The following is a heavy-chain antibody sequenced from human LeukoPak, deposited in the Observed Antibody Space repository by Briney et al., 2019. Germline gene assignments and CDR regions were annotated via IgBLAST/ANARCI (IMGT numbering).Heavy chain of an antibody. D-gene: IGHD3-10*01. Sequence: SVKVSCKASGYIFTRYYMHWVRQAPGQGLEWMGGIIPMFGTSNYAQKFQGRVTMTADKSTSTFYMTLSSLKSEDTAIYYCARMGVNSDDANLSPWGFDYWGQGTLVTVSS. V-gene: IGHV1-69*06. J-gene: IGHJ4*02. CDR2: IIPMFGTS. CDR1: GYIFTRYY. CDR3: ARMGVNSDDANLSPWGFDY.